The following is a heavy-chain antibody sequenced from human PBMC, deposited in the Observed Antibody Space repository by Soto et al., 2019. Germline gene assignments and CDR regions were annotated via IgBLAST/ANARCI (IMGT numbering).Heavy chain of an antibody. J-gene: IGHJ3*01. CDR1: GFSLTTPGVG. CDR2: IYWDDDK. V-gene: IGHV2-5*02. CDR3: ATYASVGGAYDGFDV. D-gene: IGHD2-2*01. Sequence: QITLKESGPTLVKPTQTLTLTCTFSGFSLTTPGVGVAWIRQPPGKALEWLAIIYWDDDKRYSPSLESSLTITKDRSKSQVVLKMTNMDPVDTATYYCATYASVGGAYDGFDVWGQGTMVTVSS.